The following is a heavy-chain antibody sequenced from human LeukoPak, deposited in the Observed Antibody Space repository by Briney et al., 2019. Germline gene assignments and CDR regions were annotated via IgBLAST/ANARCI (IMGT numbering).Heavy chain of an antibody. CDR1: GFSLSTSGMC. D-gene: IGHD6-13*01. Sequence: SGPTLVNPTQTLTLTCTFPGFSLSTSGMCVSWIRQPPGKALEWLARIDWDDDKYYSTSLKTRLTISKDTSKNQVVLTMTNMDPVDTATYYCARTATASIAAAGPFDYWGQGTLVTVSS. CDR3: ARTATASIAAAGPFDY. CDR2: IDWDDDK. J-gene: IGHJ4*02. V-gene: IGHV2-70*11.